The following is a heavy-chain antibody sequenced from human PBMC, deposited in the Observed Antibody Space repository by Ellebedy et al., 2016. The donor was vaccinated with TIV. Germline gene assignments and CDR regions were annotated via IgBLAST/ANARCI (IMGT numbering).Heavy chain of an antibody. J-gene: IGHJ4*02. V-gene: IGHV3-23*01. CDR2: ISTSGGST. CDR3: AKTGGYIYGLPDF. CDR1: GSTFTNYA. D-gene: IGHD5-18*01. Sequence: GESLKISCAASGSTFTNYAMSWVRQAPGKGLEWVSAISTSGGSTYYADSVKGRFTVSRDNPKNTLYLQMNSLRAEDTAVYYCAKTGGYIYGLPDFWGQGTLVTVSS.